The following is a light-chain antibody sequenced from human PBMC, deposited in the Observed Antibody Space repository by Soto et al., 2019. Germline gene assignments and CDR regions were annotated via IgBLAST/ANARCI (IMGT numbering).Light chain of an antibody. CDR1: SSNIGNDD. Sequence: QSVLTQPPSVSAAPGQRVTISCSGSSSNIGNDDVSWYQQLPGTTPQLLIYDNYKRPSGIPYRFSGSKSGTSATLDITGLQTGDEADYFCGTWDNSLSAGVFGGGTKLTVL. J-gene: IGLJ2*01. V-gene: IGLV1-51*01. CDR2: DNY. CDR3: GTWDNSLSAGV.